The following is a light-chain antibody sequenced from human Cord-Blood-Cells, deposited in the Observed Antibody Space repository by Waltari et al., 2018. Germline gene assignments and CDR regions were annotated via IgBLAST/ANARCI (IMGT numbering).Light chain of an antibody. Sequence: QCALTQPASVSASHGPSITISCTGTSSHVRSYNLVSWYQPHPGKAPKLMIYEGSKRPSGVANRFSGSKSGNTASLTISGLQAEDEADYYCCSYAGSSTYYVFGTGTKVTVL. V-gene: IGLV2-23*01. J-gene: IGLJ1*01. CDR3: CSYAGSSTYYV. CDR1: SSHVRSYNL. CDR2: EGS.